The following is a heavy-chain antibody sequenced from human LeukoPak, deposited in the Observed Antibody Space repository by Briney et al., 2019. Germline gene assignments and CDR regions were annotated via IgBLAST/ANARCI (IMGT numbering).Heavy chain of an antibody. CDR1: GGTFSSYA. CDR3: ARASGDYVGDYFDY. V-gene: IGHV1-69*05. J-gene: IGHJ4*02. CDR2: IIPIFGTA. Sequence: ASVKVSCKASGGTFSSYASSWVRQAPGQGLERMGGIIPIFGTANYAQKFQGRVTITTDESTSTAYLELSSLRSEDTAVYYCARASGDYVGDYFDYWGQGTLVTVSS. D-gene: IGHD4-17*01.